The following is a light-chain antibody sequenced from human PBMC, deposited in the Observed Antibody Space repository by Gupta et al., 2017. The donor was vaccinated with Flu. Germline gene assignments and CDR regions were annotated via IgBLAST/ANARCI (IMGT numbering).Light chain of an antibody. CDR3: RQQYNRPPYT. CDR2: EGA. Sequence: AVVGDRGTNTCRRGRQIVNSFDSYKQKPGGAPKRLIKEGAHWQAGVTSRFSGSGCGTDVSFIISSRLQEDFAAYYCRQQYNRPPYTLGQGTKV. CDR1: RQIVNS. V-gene: IGKV1-33*01. J-gene: IGKJ2*01.